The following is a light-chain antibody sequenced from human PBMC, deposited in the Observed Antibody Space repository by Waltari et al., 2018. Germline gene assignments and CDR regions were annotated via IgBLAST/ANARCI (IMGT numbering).Light chain of an antibody. J-gene: IGLJ1*01. CDR3: SVAYSGVFV. Sequence: QAVVTQEPSLTVSPGGTVTLTCGPSTRDVPSDHYPYWFQQKPGQAPRTLIYDTNNQHSWTPGRFSGSLLGGKAALTLSGAQPEDEAEYYCSVAYSGVFVFGTGTKVTVL. CDR2: DTN. CDR1: TRDVPSDHY. V-gene: IGLV7-46*01.